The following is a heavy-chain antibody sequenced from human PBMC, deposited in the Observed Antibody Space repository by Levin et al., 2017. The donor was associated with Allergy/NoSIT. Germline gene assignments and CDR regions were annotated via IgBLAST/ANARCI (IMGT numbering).Heavy chain of an antibody. Sequence: LRLSCNVSGGSISSGGYYWSWIRQHPGKGLEWIGYIYYSGSTYYNPSLKSRVTISVDTSKNQFSLKLSSVTAADTAVYYCARGDCSSTSCRNLNWYFDLWGRGTLVTVSS. J-gene: IGHJ2*01. CDR1: GGSISSGGYY. CDR2: IYYSGST. CDR3: ARGDCSSTSCRNLNWYFDL. V-gene: IGHV4-31*03. D-gene: IGHD2-2*01.